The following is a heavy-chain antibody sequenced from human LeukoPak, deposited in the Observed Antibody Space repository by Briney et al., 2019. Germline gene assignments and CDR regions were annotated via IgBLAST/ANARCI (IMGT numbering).Heavy chain of an antibody. J-gene: IGHJ5*02. CDR3: ARDSSGTLSGGGWFDP. D-gene: IGHD6-19*01. V-gene: IGHV4-38-2*02. CDR1: DYSISSGFY. Sequence: SETLSLTCTVPDYSISSGFYWGWIRQPPGKGLEWIGSINYNGSTYFNPSLKSRVTISVDTSKNQFSLKLTSVTAADTAVYYCARDSSGTLSGGGWFDPWGQGTLVTVSS. CDR2: INYNGST.